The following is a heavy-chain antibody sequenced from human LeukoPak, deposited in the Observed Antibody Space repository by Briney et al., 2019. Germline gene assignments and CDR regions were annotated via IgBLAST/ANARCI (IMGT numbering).Heavy chain of an antibody. Sequence: KPSETLSLTCTVSGGSISSYYWSWIRQPPGKGLEWIGCIYYSGSTNYNPSLKSRVTISVDTSKNQFSLKLSSVTAADTAVYYCARIVKLYDGSGLRLLDAFDIWGQGTMVTVSS. CDR1: GGSISSYY. V-gene: IGHV4-59*08. CDR3: ARIVKLYDGSGLRLLDAFDI. CDR2: IYYSGST. D-gene: IGHD3-22*01. J-gene: IGHJ3*02.